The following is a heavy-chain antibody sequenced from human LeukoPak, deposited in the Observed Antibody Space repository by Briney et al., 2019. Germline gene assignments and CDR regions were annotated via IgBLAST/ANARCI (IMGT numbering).Heavy chain of an antibody. V-gene: IGHV4-38-2*02. CDR2: IYHSGST. Sequence: PSETLSLTCTVSGYSISSGYYWGWIRQPPGKGLEWIGSIYHSGSTYYNPSLKSRVTISVDTSKNQFSLKLSSVTAADTAVYYCARDPLWFGELFNDYWGQGTLVTVSS. CDR1: GYSISSGYY. J-gene: IGHJ4*02. CDR3: ARDPLWFGELFNDY. D-gene: IGHD3-10*01.